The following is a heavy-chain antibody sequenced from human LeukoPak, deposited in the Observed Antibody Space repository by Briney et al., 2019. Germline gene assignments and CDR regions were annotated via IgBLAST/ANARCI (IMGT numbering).Heavy chain of an antibody. J-gene: IGHJ4*02. D-gene: IGHD3-10*01. V-gene: IGHV4-34*01. CDR3: ARGGGAMVRGVPLGY. CDR1: GGSFSGYY. CDR2: INHSGST. Sequence: SETLSHTCAVYGGSFSGYYWSWIRQPPGKGLEWIGEINHSGSTNYNPSLKSRVTISVDTSKNQFSLKLSSVTAADTAVYYCARGGGAMVRGVPLGYWGQGTLVTVSS.